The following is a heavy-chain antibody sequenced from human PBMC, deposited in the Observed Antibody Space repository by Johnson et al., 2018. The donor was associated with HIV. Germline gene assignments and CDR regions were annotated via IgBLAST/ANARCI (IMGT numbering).Heavy chain of an antibody. CDR2: ISGSGGST. V-gene: IGHV3-66*02. D-gene: IGHD2-21*01. J-gene: IGHJ3*02. CDR1: GFSVSSNY. Sequence: VQLVESGGGVVRPGGSLRLSCAASGFSVSSNYVRWVRQAPGKGLEWVSVISGSGGSTYYADSVKGRFTISRDNAKNSLYLQMNSLRAEDTALYYCASCGGTVEDAFDIWGQGTMDTVSS. CDR3: ASCGGTVEDAFDI.